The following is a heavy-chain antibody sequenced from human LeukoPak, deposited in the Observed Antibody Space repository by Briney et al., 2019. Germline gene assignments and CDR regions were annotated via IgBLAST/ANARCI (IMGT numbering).Heavy chain of an antibody. Sequence: SETLSLTCTVSGGSISSYYWSWIRQPAGKGLEWIGRIYTSGSTYYNPSLKSRVTISVDTSKNQFSLKLSSVTAADTAVYYCARAYTVTTMIAPYYYYGMDVWGQGTTVTVSS. CDR1: GGSISSYY. D-gene: IGHD4-17*01. CDR3: ARAYTVTTMIAPYYYYGMDV. V-gene: IGHV4-4*07. CDR2: IYTSGST. J-gene: IGHJ6*02.